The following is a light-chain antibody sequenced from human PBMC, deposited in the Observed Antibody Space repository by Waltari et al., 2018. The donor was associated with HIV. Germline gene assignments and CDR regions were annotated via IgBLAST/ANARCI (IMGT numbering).Light chain of an antibody. CDR3: QQCESVPYT. CDR2: DSS. Sequence: DIQMTQSPSSLSASVGDRVTITCQASQDIGKYLNWFQQKPGSAPNVVIYDSSNLEPGVPSRFSGSASGTHFTFTINNLQPEDAATYYCQQCESVPYTFGQGTRLEIK. V-gene: IGKV1-33*01. CDR1: QDIGKY. J-gene: IGKJ2*01.